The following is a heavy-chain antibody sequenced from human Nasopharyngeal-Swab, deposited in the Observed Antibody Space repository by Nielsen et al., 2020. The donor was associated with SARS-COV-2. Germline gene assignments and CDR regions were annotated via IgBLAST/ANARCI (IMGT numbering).Heavy chain of an antibody. CDR3: ARDVAIVGATIEN. D-gene: IGHD1-26*01. CDR2: ISSSSSTS. V-gene: IGHV3-48*02. Sequence: VRQMPGKGLEWVAYISSSSSTSYYADSVKGRFTISRDNPKNSLYLQMNSLRDEDTALYYCARDVAIVGATIENWGQGTLVTVSS. J-gene: IGHJ4*02.